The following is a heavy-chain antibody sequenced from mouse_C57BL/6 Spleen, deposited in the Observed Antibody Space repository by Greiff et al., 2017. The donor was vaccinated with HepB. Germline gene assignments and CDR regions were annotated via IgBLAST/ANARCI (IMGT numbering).Heavy chain of an antibody. J-gene: IGHJ2*01. CDR2: INPNNGGT. Sequence: VQLQQSGPELVKPGASVKMSCKASGYTFTDYNMHWVKQSHGKSLEWIGYINPNNGGTSYNQKFKGKATLTANKSSSTAYMELRSLTSEDSAVYYCARYRYGSSLDYWGQGTTLTVSS. V-gene: IGHV1-22*01. CDR1: GYTFTDYN. CDR3: ARYRYGSSLDY. D-gene: IGHD1-1*01.